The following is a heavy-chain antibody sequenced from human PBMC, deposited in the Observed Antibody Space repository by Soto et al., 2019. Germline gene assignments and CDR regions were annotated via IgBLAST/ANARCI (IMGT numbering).Heavy chain of an antibody. CDR3: ARGVKYGAYARWFDP. V-gene: IGHV1-8*01. Sequence: QVQLVQSGAEVKKPGASAKVSCKASGNTFTNYDINWVRQATGQGLEYLGWMNPNSGDTAYVQKLQGRVTMTWDTSITTAYMELRSLRSEDSAVYFCARGVKYGAYARWFDPWGQGTLVTVSS. J-gene: IGHJ5*02. D-gene: IGHD4-17*01. CDR2: MNPNSGDT. CDR1: GNTFTNYD.